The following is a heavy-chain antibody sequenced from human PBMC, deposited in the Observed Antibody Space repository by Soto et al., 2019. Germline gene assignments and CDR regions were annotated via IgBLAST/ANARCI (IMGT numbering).Heavy chain of an antibody. J-gene: IGHJ4*02. CDR2: IAYDGSNK. Sequence: GGSLRLSCAASGFTFNTYGMHWVRQAPVKGLEWVAVIAYDGSNKYYADSVKGRFTISRDNSENTLYLQMNSLRAEDTAVYYCAKGTWIQLWLAFDYWGQGTLVTVSS. D-gene: IGHD5-18*01. CDR3: AKGTWIQLWLAFDY. V-gene: IGHV3-30*18. CDR1: GFTFNTYG.